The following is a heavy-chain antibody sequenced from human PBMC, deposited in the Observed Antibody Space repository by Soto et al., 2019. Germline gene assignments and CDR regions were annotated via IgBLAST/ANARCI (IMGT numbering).Heavy chain of an antibody. CDR3: ARDSQIIHSAGAFDI. Sequence: ASVKVSCKASGYTFTSYGISWVRQAPGQGLEWMGWISAYNGNTNYAQKLQGRVTMTTDTSTSTAYMELRSLRSDDTAVYYCARDSQIIHSAGAFDIWGQGTMVTVSS. CDR2: ISAYNGNT. D-gene: IGHD2-21*01. J-gene: IGHJ3*02. CDR1: GYTFTSYG. V-gene: IGHV1-18*01.